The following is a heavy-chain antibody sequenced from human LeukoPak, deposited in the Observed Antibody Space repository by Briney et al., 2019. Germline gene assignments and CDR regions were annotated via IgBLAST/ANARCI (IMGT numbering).Heavy chain of an antibody. CDR2: ISASSNYI. CDR3: ARGRELGGY. CDR1: GFTFSNTN. D-gene: IGHD1-26*01. Sequence: PGGSLRLSCAASGFTFSNTNMNWVRQAPGKGLKWVSFISASSNYIYYADSVKGRFTISRDNAQNSLYLQMNSLRAEDTAVYYCARGRELGGYWGQGTPVTVSS. J-gene: IGHJ4*02. V-gene: IGHV3-21*06.